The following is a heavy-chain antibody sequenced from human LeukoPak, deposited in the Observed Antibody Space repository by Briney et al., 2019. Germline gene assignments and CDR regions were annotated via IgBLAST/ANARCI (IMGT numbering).Heavy chain of an antibody. CDR2: IIPILGIA. D-gene: IGHD3-10*01. J-gene: IGHJ6*02. CDR3: ARDSFTRRLNYYGSGTDSHYYGMDV. V-gene: IGHV1-69*04. CDR1: GGTFSSYA. Sequence: GASVKVSCKASGGTFSSYAISWVRQAPGQGLEWMGRIIPILGIANYAQKFQGRVTITADKSTSTAYMELSSLRSEDTAVYYCARDSFTRRLNYYGSGTDSHYYGMDVWGQGTTVTVSS.